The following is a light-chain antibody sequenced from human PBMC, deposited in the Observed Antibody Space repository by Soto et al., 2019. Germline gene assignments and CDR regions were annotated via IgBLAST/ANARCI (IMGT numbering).Light chain of an antibody. CDR1: QSFSSSY. CDR2: GTS. J-gene: IGKJ1*01. CDR3: QQYGSLGT. V-gene: IGKV3-20*01. Sequence: ENGLTQSPGTLSVSPVERATLSCSASQSFSSSYLAWYQQKPGQAPRLLIYGTSTRATGVPDRFSGSGSQTDFTLTISRLEPEDLAVYYCQQYGSLGTFGQGTRVEIK.